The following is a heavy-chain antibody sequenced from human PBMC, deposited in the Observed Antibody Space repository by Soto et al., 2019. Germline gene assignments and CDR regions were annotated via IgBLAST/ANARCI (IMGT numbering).Heavy chain of an antibody. D-gene: IGHD3-22*01. CDR3: AREGVGYYDSSGRLIKYHAFDI. J-gene: IGHJ3*02. Sequence: GASVKVSCKASGYTFTSYGISWVRQAPGQGLEWMGGIIPIFGTANYAQKFQGRVTITADKSTSTAYMELSSLRSEDTAVYYCAREGVGYYDSSGRLIKYHAFDIWGQGTMVTVSS. V-gene: IGHV1-69*06. CDR1: GYTFTSYG. CDR2: IIPIFGTA.